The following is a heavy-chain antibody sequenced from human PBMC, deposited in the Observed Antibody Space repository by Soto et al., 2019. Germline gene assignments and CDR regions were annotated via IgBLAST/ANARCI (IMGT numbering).Heavy chain of an antibody. CDR2: IYYSGSTSYNPSL. J-gene: IGHJ5*02. D-gene: IGHD3-3*01. CDR3: ARGWFWSGYFNWLDP. V-gene: IGHV4-59*01. Sequence: LSLTCTVSGDSISNYYWSWIRQPPGKGLEWIGYIYYSGSTSYNPSLSYNPSLKSRVTISLDTSKNQFSLKVNSVTAADTAVYYCARGWFWSGYFNWLDPRGTRPLVTVAS. CDR1: GDSISNYY.